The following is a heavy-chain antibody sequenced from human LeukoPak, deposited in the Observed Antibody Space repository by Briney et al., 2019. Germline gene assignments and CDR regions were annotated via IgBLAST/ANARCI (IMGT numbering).Heavy chain of an antibody. J-gene: IGHJ5*02. CDR1: GYTFTSYY. D-gene: IGHD3-3*01. Sequence: ASVKVSCKASGYTFTSYYMHWVRQAPGQGLEWMGIINPSGGSTSYAQKFQGRVIMTGDTSTDTAYMELRSLRPEDTAVYYCATQGITIFGVVPVVESNWFDPWGQGTLVTVSS. CDR3: ATQGITIFGVVPVVESNWFDP. V-gene: IGHV1-46*01. CDR2: INPSGGST.